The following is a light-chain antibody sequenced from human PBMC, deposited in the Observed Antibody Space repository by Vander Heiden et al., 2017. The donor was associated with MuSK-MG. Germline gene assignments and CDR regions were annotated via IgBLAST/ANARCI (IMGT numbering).Light chain of an antibody. CDR2: EVS. CDR1: SSDVGGFKD. CDR3: SSYTTSSTVI. J-gene: IGLJ2*01. V-gene: IGLV2-14*01. Sequence: QSALTQPASVSGSPGQSITISCTGTSSDVGGFKDVSLYQLHPGKAPKLMSYEVSKRPSGVSDRFAGSQSDNTASLTISGLQAEDEADYYCSSYTTSSTVIFGGGTKLTGL.